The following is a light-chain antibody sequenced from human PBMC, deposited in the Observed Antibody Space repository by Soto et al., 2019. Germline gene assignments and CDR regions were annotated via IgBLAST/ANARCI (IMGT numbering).Light chain of an antibody. J-gene: IGKJ4*01. Sequence: DIQMAQPPSSLSASVGDRVTITCRTSQSISSSLNWYQQKPGKAPKLLISAASTLQSGVPSRFGGGGSGTDFTLTIGSLQPEDFATYYCQQSYSLPLTFGGGTKVDIK. V-gene: IGKV1-39*01. CDR2: AAS. CDR1: QSISSS. CDR3: QQSYSLPLT.